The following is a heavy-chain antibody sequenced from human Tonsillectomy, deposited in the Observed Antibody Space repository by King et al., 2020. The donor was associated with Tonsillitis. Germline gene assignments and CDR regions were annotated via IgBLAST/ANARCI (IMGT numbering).Heavy chain of an antibody. CDR2: IYYSGTT. CDR1: GGSITNSSYY. CDR3: ARPNPPAAVSGFDAFDI. J-gene: IGHJ3*02. Sequence: QVQLQESGPGLVKPSETLSLTCTVSGGSITNSSYYWAWFRQPPGKGLEWIGYIYYSGTTYYKPSLNSRLTISVDTAKNQVSLRLTPVTAADTAVYYCARPNPPAAVSGFDAFDIWGQGTVVTVSS. D-gene: IGHD6-19*01. V-gene: IGHV4-39*01.